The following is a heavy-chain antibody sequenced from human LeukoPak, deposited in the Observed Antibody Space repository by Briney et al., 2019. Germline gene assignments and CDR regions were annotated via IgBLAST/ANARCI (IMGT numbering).Heavy chain of an antibody. J-gene: IGHJ5*02. CDR2: IYPGDSDT. CDR1: GYSFTNYC. V-gene: IGHV5-51*01. Sequence: GESLKISCKGYGYSFTNYCIGWFRQMPGKGLEWKRIIYPGDSDTRYSPSFQGQVTISADKSISTAYLQWSSLKASDTAMYYCARHPLRWAAAGTGWFDPWGQGTLVTVSS. D-gene: IGHD6-13*01. CDR3: ARHPLRWAAAGTGWFDP.